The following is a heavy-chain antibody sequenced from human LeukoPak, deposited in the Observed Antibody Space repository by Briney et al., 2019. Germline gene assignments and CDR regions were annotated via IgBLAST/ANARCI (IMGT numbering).Heavy chain of an antibody. D-gene: IGHD1-1*01. V-gene: IGHV1-2*02. Sequence: GASVKVSCKASGYTFTGCYMHWVRQAPGQGLEWMGWINPISGGTNYAQKFQGRVTMTRDTSISTAYMELSRLRSDDTAVYYCARVSGTDDYYYGMDVWGQGTTVTVSS. CDR3: ARVSGTDDYYYGMDV. CDR1: GYTFTGCY. CDR2: INPISGGT. J-gene: IGHJ6*02.